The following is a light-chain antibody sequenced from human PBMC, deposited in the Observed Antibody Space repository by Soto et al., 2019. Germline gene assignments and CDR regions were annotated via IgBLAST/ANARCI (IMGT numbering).Light chain of an antibody. Sequence: QSALTQSRSVSGSPGQSVTISCTGTSXDVGGYNYVSWYQQHPGKAPKLMIYDVSKRPSGVPDRFSGSKSGNTASLTISGLQAEDEADYYCCSYAGSYTLYVFGTGTKVTVL. V-gene: IGLV2-11*01. J-gene: IGLJ1*01. CDR3: CSYAGSYTLYV. CDR2: DVS. CDR1: SXDVGGYNY.